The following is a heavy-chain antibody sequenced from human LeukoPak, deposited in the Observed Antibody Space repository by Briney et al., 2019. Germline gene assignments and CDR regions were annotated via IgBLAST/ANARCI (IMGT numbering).Heavy chain of an antibody. CDR2: MNPNSGNT. CDR3: ARVASGSNYFDY. Sequence: ASVKVSCKASGYTFTSYDINWVRQATGQGLEWMGWMNPNSGNTGYAQKFQGRVTMTRDTSTSTVYMEMSSLRSEDTAVYYCARVASGSNYFDYWGQGTLVTVSS. D-gene: IGHD6-25*01. J-gene: IGHJ4*02. V-gene: IGHV1-8*01. CDR1: GYTFTSYD.